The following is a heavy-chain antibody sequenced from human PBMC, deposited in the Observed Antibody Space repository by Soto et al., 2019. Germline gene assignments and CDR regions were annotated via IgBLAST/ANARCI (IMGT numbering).Heavy chain of an antibody. CDR2: ISGSGGST. Sequence: GGSLRLSCAASGFTFSSYAMHWVRQAPGKGLEWVSAISGSGGSTYYADSVKGRFTISRDNSKNTLYLQMNSLRAEDTAVYYCAKDLDYYDSSGYYYDAFDIWGQGTMVTVSS. V-gene: IGHV3-23*01. CDR1: GFTFSSYA. D-gene: IGHD3-22*01. CDR3: AKDLDYYDSSGYYYDAFDI. J-gene: IGHJ3*02.